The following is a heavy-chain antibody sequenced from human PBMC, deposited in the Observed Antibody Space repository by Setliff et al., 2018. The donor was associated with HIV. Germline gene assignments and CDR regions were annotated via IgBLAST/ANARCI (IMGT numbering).Heavy chain of an antibody. CDR3: ARDFLGDPDWSLDY. V-gene: IGHV7-4-1*02. CDR1: AFTFNIYA. D-gene: IGHD3-9*01. Sequence: ASVKVSCKASAFTFNIYAIHWVRQAPGQGLEWMGYIDANTGIPTYAQALSGRFVFSLDTSVTTAYLQISSLTAEATAVYYCARDFLGDPDWSLDYWGQGTLVTVSS. J-gene: IGHJ4*02. CDR2: IDANTGIP.